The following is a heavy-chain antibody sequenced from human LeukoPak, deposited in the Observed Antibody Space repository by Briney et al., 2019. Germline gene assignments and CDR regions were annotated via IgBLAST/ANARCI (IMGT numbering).Heavy chain of an antibody. Sequence: GGSLTLSCAASGFTFSGSAMHWVRQASGKGLEWVGRIRSKANSYATAYAASVKGRFTISRDDSKNTAYLQMNSLKTEDTAVYYCTRDYYDSSGYPGNYFDYWGQGTLVTVSS. CDR1: GFTFSGSA. V-gene: IGHV3-73*01. J-gene: IGHJ4*02. CDR2: IRSKANSYAT. CDR3: TRDYYDSSGYPGNYFDY. D-gene: IGHD3-22*01.